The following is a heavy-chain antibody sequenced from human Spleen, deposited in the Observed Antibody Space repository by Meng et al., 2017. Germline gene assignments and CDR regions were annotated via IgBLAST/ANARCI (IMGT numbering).Heavy chain of an antibody. D-gene: IGHD2/OR15-2a*01. J-gene: IGHJ6*02. CDR2: IYQSGST. Sequence: SETLSLTCAVSGYSITGSYNWGWIRQSPGKGLEWIGSIYQSGSTYYNPSLKSRVTMSADTSKNQFSLKLTSVTAADTAVYYCAGGAVETLIFYHAMDVWGQGTTVTVSS. CDR1: GYSITGSYN. CDR3: AGGAVETLIFYHAMDV. V-gene: IGHV4-38-2*01.